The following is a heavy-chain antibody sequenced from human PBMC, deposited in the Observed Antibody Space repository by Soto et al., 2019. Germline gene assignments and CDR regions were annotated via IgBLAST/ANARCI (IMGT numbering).Heavy chain of an antibody. CDR1: GFTFTSNA. Sequence: EVQLLESGGGLVQPGGSLRLSCAASGFTFTSNAMSWVRQGPGKGLEWVSGVSSSGDRTYYTDSVKGRFTIARDNSKNTLYLQMDSLRAEDTATYYCAKEHYNWNLPGWFDPWGQGTLVTVSS. V-gene: IGHV3-23*01. CDR3: AKEHYNWNLPGWFDP. J-gene: IGHJ5*02. D-gene: IGHD1-20*01. CDR2: VSSSGDRT.